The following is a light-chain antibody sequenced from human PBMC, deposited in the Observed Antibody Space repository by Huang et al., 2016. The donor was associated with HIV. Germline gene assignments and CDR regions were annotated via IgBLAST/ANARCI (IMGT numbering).Light chain of an antibody. CDR1: QDINNN. V-gene: IGKV1-9*01. J-gene: IGKJ3*01. CDR2: ATS. CDR3: QQFSDFF. Sequence: IQLTQFPSSLSASVGDRVSITCRASQDINNNLAGYQQKQGKATKLLIYATSTLQNGVPSRFSGRGSGTVFILTINNLQPEDFATYYCQQFSDFFFGPGTRVDVK.